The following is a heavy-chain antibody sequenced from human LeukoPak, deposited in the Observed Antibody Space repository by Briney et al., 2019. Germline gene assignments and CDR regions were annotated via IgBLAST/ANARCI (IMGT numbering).Heavy chain of an antibody. CDR1: VGSISGFY. J-gene: IGHJ4*02. V-gene: IGHV4-4*07. CDR2: IFTSGST. CDR3: ARASDSKSTYFGY. Sequence: SETLSLTCTLSVGSISGFYCSWIRQPARKGLEWIGRIFTSGSTNYNPSLKSRVTISLDTPKNQFSLKLRSMTAADTAVYYCARASDSKSTYFGYGGQGTLVTVSS. D-gene: IGHD2-21*01.